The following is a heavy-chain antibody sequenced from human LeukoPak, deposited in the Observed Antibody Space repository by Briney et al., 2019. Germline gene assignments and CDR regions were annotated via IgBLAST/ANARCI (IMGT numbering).Heavy chain of an antibody. CDR3: ARIQYSGYDSGY. CDR1: GYTFTSYG. J-gene: IGHJ4*02. V-gene: IGHV1-18*01. D-gene: IGHD5-12*01. CDR2: ISAYNGNT. Sequence: ASVKVSCKTSGYTFTSYGISWVRQAPGQGLEWMGWISAYNGNTNYAQKLQGRVTTTTDTSTSTAYMELRSLRSDDTAVYYCARIQYSGYDSGYWGQGTLVTVSS.